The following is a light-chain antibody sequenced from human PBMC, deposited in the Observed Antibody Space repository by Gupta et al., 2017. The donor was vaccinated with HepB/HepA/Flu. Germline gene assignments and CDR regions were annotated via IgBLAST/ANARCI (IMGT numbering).Light chain of an antibody. Sequence: QTVVTQEPSLTVSPGGTVTLTCASSIGSVTSGYYANWFQQKPGQAPRPLIHSTTNKPSWTPARFSGSLLGGKAALTLSDVQPEDEAEYYCLLYCGSALHWVFGGGTKLTVL. J-gene: IGLJ3*02. CDR3: LLYCGSALHWV. CDR2: STT. CDR1: IGSVTSGYY. V-gene: IGLV7-43*01.